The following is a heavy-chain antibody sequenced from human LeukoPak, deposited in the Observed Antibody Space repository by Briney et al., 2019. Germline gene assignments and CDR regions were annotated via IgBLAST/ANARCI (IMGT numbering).Heavy chain of an antibody. CDR2: IKQDGSEK. Sequence: GGSLRLSCAPSGFTFSSYWMSWVRQAPGKGLGWVGNIKQDGSEKYYVDSVKGRFTISRDNAKNSLYLQVNSLRAEDPAAYYCARATLGYCSSTSCYTGYFDYWGQGTLVTVSS. D-gene: IGHD2-2*02. CDR1: GFTFSSYW. J-gene: IGHJ4*02. V-gene: IGHV3-7*01. CDR3: ARATLGYCSSTSCYTGYFDY.